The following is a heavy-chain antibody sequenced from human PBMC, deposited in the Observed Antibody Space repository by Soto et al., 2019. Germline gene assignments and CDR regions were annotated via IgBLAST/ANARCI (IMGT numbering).Heavy chain of an antibody. Sequence: QITLRESGPTLVKPTQTLTVTCNFSGFSLTSSGVGMGWIRQPPGKALQWLAPIYWDGSKEYAPPLKTRLTVTQDTSQNQVVLTLTNVDPADTATYWCAHQRNDPSTGFSDGFDVWGQGTMVTVST. V-gene: IGHV2-5*05. CDR3: AHQRNDPSTGFSDGFDV. J-gene: IGHJ3*01. D-gene: IGHD3-9*01. CDR2: IYWDGSK. CDR1: GFSLTSSGVG.